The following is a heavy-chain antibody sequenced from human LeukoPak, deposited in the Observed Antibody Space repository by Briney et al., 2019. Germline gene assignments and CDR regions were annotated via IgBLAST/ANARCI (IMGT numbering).Heavy chain of an antibody. V-gene: IGHV1-69*05. D-gene: IGHD3-10*01. Sequence: GSSVKVSCKASGGTFSSYAISWVRQAPGQGLEWMGRIIPIFGTANYAQKFQGRVTITTDESTSTAYMELSSLRSEDTAVYYCARDYGYGREYGEDYFDYWGQGTLVTVSS. CDR3: ARDYGYGREYGEDYFDY. J-gene: IGHJ4*02. CDR2: IIPIFGTA. CDR1: GGTFSSYA.